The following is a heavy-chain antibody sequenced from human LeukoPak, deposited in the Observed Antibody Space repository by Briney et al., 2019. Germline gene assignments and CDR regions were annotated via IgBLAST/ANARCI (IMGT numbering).Heavy chain of an antibody. Sequence: GGSLRLSCAASGFTFSNAWMSWVRQAPGKGLEWVGRIKRKTDDGTTDYAAPVKGRFTISRDDSKNTLYLQMNSLKTEDTAVYYCTTGSYYDFWSGREWYYFDYWGQGTLVTVSS. CDR2: IKRKTDDGTT. J-gene: IGHJ4*02. CDR1: GFTFSNAW. CDR3: TTGSYYDFWSGREWYYFDY. V-gene: IGHV3-15*01. D-gene: IGHD3-3*01.